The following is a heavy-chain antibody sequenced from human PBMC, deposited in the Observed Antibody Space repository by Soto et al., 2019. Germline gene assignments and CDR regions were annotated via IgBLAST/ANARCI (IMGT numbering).Heavy chain of an antibody. J-gene: IGHJ6*02. V-gene: IGHV3-30-3*01. Sequence: LRLSCAASGFTFSSYAMHWVRQAPGKGLEWVAVISYDGSNKYYADSVKGRFTISRDNSKNTLYLQMNSLRAEDTAVYYCARDSLGEVDYYYGMDVWGQGTTVTVSS. CDR3: ARDSLGEVDYYYGMDV. D-gene: IGHD3-16*02. CDR2: ISYDGSNK. CDR1: GFTFSSYA.